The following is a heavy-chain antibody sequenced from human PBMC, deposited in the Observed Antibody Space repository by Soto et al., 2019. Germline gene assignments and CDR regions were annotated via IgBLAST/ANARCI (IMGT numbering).Heavy chain of an antibody. J-gene: IGHJ6*02. Sequence: XSVKVACNASGYPFIDFDINWLRQAAGQGPEWMGWMNAKSGDTFSAQRLQGKFNMTWDTSLSTAYMEVGSLTSDDAAIYYCARGNPFNYAGFDVWGQGTTVTVSS. CDR2: MNAKSGDT. CDR3: ARGNPFNYAGFDV. V-gene: IGHV1-8*01. D-gene: IGHD3-16*01. CDR1: GYPFIDFD.